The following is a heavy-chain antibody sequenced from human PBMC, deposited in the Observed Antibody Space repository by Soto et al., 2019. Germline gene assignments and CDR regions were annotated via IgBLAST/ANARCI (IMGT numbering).Heavy chain of an antibody. D-gene: IGHD5-18*01. CDR3: ARDGNFAFRGYSFAFDF. Sequence: GASVKVSCKASGYTFSNYDINWVRQATGQGPEWMGWMSPNSGRTGYAQKFQGRVTMTRNTSSSTAYMELSSLRSEDTAVYYCARDGNFAFRGYSFAFDFWGQGTLVTVSS. V-gene: IGHV1-8*01. CDR2: MSPNSGRT. CDR1: GYTFSNYD. J-gene: IGHJ4*02.